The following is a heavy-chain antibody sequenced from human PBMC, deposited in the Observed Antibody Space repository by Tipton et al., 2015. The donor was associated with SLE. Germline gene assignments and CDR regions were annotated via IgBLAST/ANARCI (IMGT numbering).Heavy chain of an antibody. D-gene: IGHD5-18*01. Sequence: SLRLSCRASGFAFSSYSMQWVRQAPGKGLEWVSSISAGSSYIDHADAVKGQFTISRDNAQNSLYLQMNSLRAQDTAVYYCARDFAEWGYTYGYHDYWGQGTLVTVSS. V-gene: IGHV3-21*03. CDR1: GFAFSSYS. CDR2: ISAGSSYI. CDR3: ARDFAEWGYTYGYHDY. J-gene: IGHJ4*02.